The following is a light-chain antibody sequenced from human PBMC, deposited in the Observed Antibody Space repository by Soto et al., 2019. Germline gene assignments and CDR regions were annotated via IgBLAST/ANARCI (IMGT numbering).Light chain of an antibody. Sequence: EVVLSQSPRTLSLSTGERATLSCRASQSVSNNYLAWYQQKPGQAPRLLIYGAFSRATGIPDRFSGGGSGKDFTLTISSLEPEDFAVYYCQQFSSYPLTFGGGTKVDI. CDR2: GAF. CDR1: QSVSNNY. V-gene: IGKV3-20*01. J-gene: IGKJ4*01. CDR3: QQFSSYPLT.